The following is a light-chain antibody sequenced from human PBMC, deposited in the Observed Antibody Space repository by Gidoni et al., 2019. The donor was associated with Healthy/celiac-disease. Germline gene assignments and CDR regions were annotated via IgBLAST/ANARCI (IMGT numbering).Light chain of an antibody. CDR2: AAS. J-gene: IGKJ4*01. Sequence: IQLTQSPSFLSASVGDRVTITCRASQGISSYLALYQHKPGKAPKLLIYAASTLQSGVQSRFIGSGAGTEFTLTNSSLQPEDFATYYCQQLNSYPLTFGGGTKVEIK. CDR3: QQLNSYPLT. CDR1: QGISSY. V-gene: IGKV1-9*01.